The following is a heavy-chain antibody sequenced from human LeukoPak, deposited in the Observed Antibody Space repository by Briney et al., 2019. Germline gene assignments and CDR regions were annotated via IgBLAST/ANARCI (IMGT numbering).Heavy chain of an antibody. CDR2: ISAYNGNT. CDR1: GYTFTSYG. CDR3: AXXXXXXXXXXXXXXXDTYYYGMDV. V-gene: IGHV1-18*01. J-gene: IGHJ6*02. Sequence: ASVKVSCKASGYTFTSYGISWVRQAPGQGLEWMGWISAYNGNTNYAQKLQGRVTMTTDTSTSTAYMELRSLRSDDTAVYDCAXXXXXXXXXXXXXXXDTYYYGMDVWGQGTTVTVSS.